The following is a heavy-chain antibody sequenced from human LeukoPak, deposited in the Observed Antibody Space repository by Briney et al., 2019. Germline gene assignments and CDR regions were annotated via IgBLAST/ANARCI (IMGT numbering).Heavy chain of an antibody. D-gene: IGHD3-10*01. V-gene: IGHV4-34*01. CDR2: INHSGST. CDR3: ARVRLRFYYGSGSYYSSFDY. Sequence: SETLSLTCAVYGGSLSGYYWSWIRQPPGKGLEWIGEINHSGSTNYNPSLKSRVTISVDTSKNQFSLKLSSVTAADTAVYYCARVRLRFYYGSGSYYSSFDYWGQGTLVTVSS. J-gene: IGHJ4*02. CDR1: GGSLSGYY.